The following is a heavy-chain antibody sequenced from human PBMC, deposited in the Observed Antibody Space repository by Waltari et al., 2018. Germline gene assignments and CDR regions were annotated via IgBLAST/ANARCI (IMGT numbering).Heavy chain of an antibody. D-gene: IGHD3-22*01. J-gene: IGHJ5*02. CDR3: ARENYYDSSGFSVS. V-gene: IGHV5-10-1*03. CDR1: GYTFRHYW. Sequence: EVRLVQSGAEVKKPGESLTISCQAAGYTFRHYWINWVRHLPGKGLEWMGKIDPADSETNYSPSFQGHVIISADKSSSTASLHWSSLKASDSATYYCARENYYDSSGFSVSWGQGTLVTVSS. CDR2: IDPADSET.